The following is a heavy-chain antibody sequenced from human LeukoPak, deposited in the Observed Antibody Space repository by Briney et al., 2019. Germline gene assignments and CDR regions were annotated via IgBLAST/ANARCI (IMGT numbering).Heavy chain of an antibody. CDR3: ASHPNAAAGLYYYYYMDV. D-gene: IGHD6-13*01. J-gene: IGHJ6*03. CDR1: GFTFSSYS. Sequence: GGSLRLSCAASGFTFSSYSMNWVRQAPGKGLEWVSSISSSSSYIYYADSVKGRFTISRDNAKNSLYLQMNSLRAEDTAVYYCASHPNAAAGLYYYYYMDVRGKGTTVTVSS. CDR2: ISSSSSYI. V-gene: IGHV3-21*01.